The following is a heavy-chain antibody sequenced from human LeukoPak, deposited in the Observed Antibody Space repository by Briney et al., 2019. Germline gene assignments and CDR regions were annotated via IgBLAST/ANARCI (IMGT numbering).Heavy chain of an antibody. V-gene: IGHV4-34*01. D-gene: IGHD2-2*01. CDR2: INHSGST. J-gene: IGHJ3*02. CDR1: GGSFSGYY. Sequence: PSETLSLTCAVYGGSFSGYYWSWIRQPPGKGLEWIGEINHSGSTNYNPSLKSRVTISVDTFKNQFSLKLSSVTAADTAVYYCASLWPYQLSAFDIWGQGTMVTVSS. CDR3: ASLWPYQLSAFDI.